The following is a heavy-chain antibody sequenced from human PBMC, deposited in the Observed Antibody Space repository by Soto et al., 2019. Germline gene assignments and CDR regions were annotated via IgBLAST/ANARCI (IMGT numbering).Heavy chain of an antibody. CDR3: ARVVVVAATVVGVGD. CDR1: GGSISSYY. D-gene: IGHD2-15*01. CDR2: IYYSGST. J-gene: IGHJ4*02. Sequence: SETLSLTCTVSGGSISSYYWSWIRQPPGKGLEWIGYIYYSGSTNYNPSLKSRVTISVDTSKNQFSLKLSSVTAADTAVYYCARVVVVAATVVGVGDWGQGTLVTVSS. V-gene: IGHV4-59*01.